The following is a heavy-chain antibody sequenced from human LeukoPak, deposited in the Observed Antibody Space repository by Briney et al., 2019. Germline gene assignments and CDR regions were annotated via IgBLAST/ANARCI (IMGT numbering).Heavy chain of an antibody. V-gene: IGHV3-23*01. D-gene: IGHD3-22*01. CDR3: AKGTYYYDSSGYYGGYYFDY. Sequence: GGSLRLSCAVSGFTFSSYDMSWVRQAPGKGLEWVSAIIGSGGSTYYAGSVKGRFTISRDNSKNTLYMQMNSLRAEDTAVYYCAKGTYYYDSSGYYGGYYFDYWGQGTLVTVSS. J-gene: IGHJ4*02. CDR1: GFTFSSYD. CDR2: IIGSGGST.